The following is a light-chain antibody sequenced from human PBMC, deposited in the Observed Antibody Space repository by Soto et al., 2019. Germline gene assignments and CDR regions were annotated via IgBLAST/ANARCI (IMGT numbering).Light chain of an antibody. CDR1: KSLVYSDGNTH. J-gene: IGKJ1*01. CDR3: TQGTHWPRT. Sequence: DVVLTQSPLSLPVNFGQPASISCRSSKSLVYSDGNTHLSWFHQRPGQSPRRLIYRVSSRDSGVPDRFSGIGSGTDFTLEISRVEAEDVGIYFCTQGTHWPRTFGQGTKVEV. CDR2: RVS. V-gene: IGKV2-30*01.